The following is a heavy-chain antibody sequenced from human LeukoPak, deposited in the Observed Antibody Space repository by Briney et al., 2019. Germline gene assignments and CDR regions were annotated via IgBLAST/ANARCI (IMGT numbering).Heavy chain of an antibody. CDR1: GGSVSSGSYY. V-gene: IGHV4-61*01. CDR3: ARDDYSSGRSDY. CDR2: IYYSGST. Sequence: SETLSLTCTVSGGSVSSGSYYWTCIRQPPGKGLEWIGYIYYSGSTHYNPSLKSRVTISVDTSKDQFSLKLSSVTAADTAAYYCARDDYSSGRSDYWGQGTLVTVSS. D-gene: IGHD6-19*01. J-gene: IGHJ4*02.